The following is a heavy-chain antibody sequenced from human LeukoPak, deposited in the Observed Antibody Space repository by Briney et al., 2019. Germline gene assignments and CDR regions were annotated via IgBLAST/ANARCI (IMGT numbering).Heavy chain of an antibody. CDR1: GGTFSSYA. CDR2: IIPIFGTA. J-gene: IGHJ5*02. CDR3: ARDETWAPGVERGPEWWFDP. V-gene: IGHV1-69*05. D-gene: IGHD3-3*01. Sequence: ASVKVSCKASGGTFSSYAISWVRQAPGQGLEWMGRIIPIFGTANYAQKFQGRVTITTDESTSTAYMELSSLRSEDTAVYYCARDETWAPGVERGPEWWFDPWGQGTLVTVSS.